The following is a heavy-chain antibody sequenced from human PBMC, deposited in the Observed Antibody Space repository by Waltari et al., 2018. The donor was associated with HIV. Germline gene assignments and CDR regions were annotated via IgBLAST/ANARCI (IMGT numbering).Heavy chain of an antibody. J-gene: IGHJ3*02. D-gene: IGHD1-26*01. CDR2: ISTGGGNT. CDR1: GFTFSSYA. CDR3: AKRIGGSYGDAFDI. Sequence: EVQLLESGGGLVQPGGSLRLSCAASGFTFSSYAVSWVRQAPGKGLEWVSAISTGGGNTYYADSVKGRFTISRDNSKNTLYLQMNSLRAEDTAVYYCAKRIGGSYGDAFDIWGQGTVVTVSS. V-gene: IGHV3-23*01.